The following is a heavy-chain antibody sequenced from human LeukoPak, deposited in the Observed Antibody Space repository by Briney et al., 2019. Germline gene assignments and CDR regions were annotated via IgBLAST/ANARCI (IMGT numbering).Heavy chain of an antibody. V-gene: IGHV1-18*04. D-gene: IGHD3-10*01. CDR3: ARDYTRAVRGVIDY. Sequence: GASVKVSCTASGYTFTNFTISWVRQAPGLGLEWMGWVSAYDGSTSYAQKFQGRVTMTTDTSTSTAFMELRSLRSDDTAMYYCARDYTRAVRGVIDYWGQGTLVTVSS. J-gene: IGHJ4*02. CDR2: VSAYDGST. CDR1: GYTFTNFT.